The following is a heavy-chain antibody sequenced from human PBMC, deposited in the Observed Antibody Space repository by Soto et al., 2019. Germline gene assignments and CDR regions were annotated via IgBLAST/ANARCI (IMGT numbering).Heavy chain of an antibody. Sequence: GGSLRLSCAASGFTFSSYSMNWVRQAPGKGLEWVSSISSSSSYIYYADSVKGRFTISRDNAKNSLYLQMNSLRAEDTAVFYCARDFPYSAASALAYDAFDIWGQGTMVTV. CDR1: GFTFSSYS. CDR3: ARDFPYSAASALAYDAFDI. V-gene: IGHV3-21*01. CDR2: ISSSSSYI. J-gene: IGHJ3*02. D-gene: IGHD2-2*01.